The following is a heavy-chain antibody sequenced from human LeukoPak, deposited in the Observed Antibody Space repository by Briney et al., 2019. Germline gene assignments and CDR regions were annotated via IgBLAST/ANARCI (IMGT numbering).Heavy chain of an antibody. J-gene: IGHJ4*02. CDR3: AKAGQYYYDSSGYFADY. CDR1: GFTLSSYA. CDR2: ISGSGGST. D-gene: IGHD3-22*01. V-gene: IGHV3-23*01. Sequence: GGSLRLSCAASGFTLSSYAMSWVRQAPGKGLEWVSAISGSGGSTYYADSVKGRFTISRDNSKNTLYLQMNSLRAEDTAVYYCAKAGQYYYDSSGYFADYWGQGTLVTVSS.